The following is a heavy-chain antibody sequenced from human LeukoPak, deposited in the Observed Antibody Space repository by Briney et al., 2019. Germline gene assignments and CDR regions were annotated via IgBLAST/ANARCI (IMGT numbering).Heavy chain of an antibody. CDR2: ISTSSSYI. Sequence: GGSLRLSCAASGFTFSSYSMNWVRQAPGKGLEWVSSISTSSSYINYADSVKGRFTISRDNAKKSLYLQMNSLRADDTALYYCARVASYAFDIWGQGTMVTVSS. CDR3: ARVASYAFDI. V-gene: IGHV3-21*01. J-gene: IGHJ3*02. CDR1: GFTFSSYS. D-gene: IGHD6-6*01.